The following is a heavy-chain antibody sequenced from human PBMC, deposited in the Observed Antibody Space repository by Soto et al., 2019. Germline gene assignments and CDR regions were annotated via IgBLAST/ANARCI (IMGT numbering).Heavy chain of an antibody. Sequence: EVQLVESGGGLVQPGGSLRLSCEASGFTFSNAWMSWVRQAPGKGLDGVGRIKSKTDGGTTDYAAPVKGRFTISRDDSKNTLYLQMNSLKTEDTAVYYCTSHTIMITFGGVIVGDYWGQGTLVTVSS. CDR2: IKSKTDGGTT. J-gene: IGHJ4*02. D-gene: IGHD3-16*02. CDR3: TSHTIMITFGGVIVGDY. CDR1: GFTFSNAW. V-gene: IGHV3-15*01.